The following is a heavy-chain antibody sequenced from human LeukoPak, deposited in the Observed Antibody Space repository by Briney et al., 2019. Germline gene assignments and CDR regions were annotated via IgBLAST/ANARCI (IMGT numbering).Heavy chain of an antibody. CDR1: GCTFSNYW. CDR3: ARDRCAAGVYYYYMDV. V-gene: IGHV3-7*01. J-gene: IGHJ6*03. CDR2: INQDGSEK. D-gene: IGHD3-3*01. Sequence: PGGSLRLSCAASGCTFSNYWMSWVRQAPGKGLEWVANINQDGSEKYYVDSVKGRFTISRDNASNSLYLQMNSVREEGACVYNRARDRCAAGVYYYYMDVWGKGTTLTVSS.